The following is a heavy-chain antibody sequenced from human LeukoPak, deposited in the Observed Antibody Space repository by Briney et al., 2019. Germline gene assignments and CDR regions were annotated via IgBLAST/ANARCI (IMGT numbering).Heavy chain of an antibody. V-gene: IGHV1-8*01. Sequence: ASVKVSCKASGYTFTSYDINWVRQATGQGPEWMGWMNPNSGNTGYAQKLQGRVTMTRNTSISTAYMELSSLRSEDTAVYYCARGRQGNFGVVINYWGQGTLVTVSS. D-gene: IGHD3-3*01. J-gene: IGHJ4*02. CDR2: MNPNSGNT. CDR3: ARGRQGNFGVVINY. CDR1: GYTFTSYD.